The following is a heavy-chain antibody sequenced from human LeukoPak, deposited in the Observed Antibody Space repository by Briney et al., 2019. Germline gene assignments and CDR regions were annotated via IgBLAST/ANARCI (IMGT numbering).Heavy chain of an antibody. Sequence: SETLSLTCAFNGGSFIGYYWSWIRQPPGKRLEWIGEINHTGSTNYNPSLKSRATISVDTSNNQFSLKLSSVTAADTAVYYCARTTNGRFRLDYWGQGTLVTVSS. V-gene: IGHV4-34*01. CDR1: GGSFIGYY. D-gene: IGHD3-3*01. CDR3: ARTTNGRFRLDY. J-gene: IGHJ4*02. CDR2: INHTGST.